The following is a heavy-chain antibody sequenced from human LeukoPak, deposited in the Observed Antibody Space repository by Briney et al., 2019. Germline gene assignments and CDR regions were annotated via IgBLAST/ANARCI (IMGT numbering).Heavy chain of an antibody. CDR3: ARDELLGQLPLYYFDY. CDR2: IIPIFGTA. CDR1: GGTFSSYA. V-gene: IGHV1-69*13. D-gene: IGHD2-2*01. Sequence: EASVKVSCKASGGTFSSYAISWVRQAPGQGLEWMGGIIPIFGTANYAQKFQGRVTITADESTSTAYMELSSLRSEDTAVYYCARDELLGQLPLYYFDYWGQGTLVTVSS. J-gene: IGHJ4*02.